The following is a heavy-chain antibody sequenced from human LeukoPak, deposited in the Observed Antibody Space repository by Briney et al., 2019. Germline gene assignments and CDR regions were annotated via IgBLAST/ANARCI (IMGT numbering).Heavy chain of an antibody. CDR1: GGSISSYY. CDR2: IYYSGST. J-gene: IGHJ4*02. V-gene: IGHV4-59*01. CDR3: ARWPYYYGSGSYYPKYYFDY. D-gene: IGHD3-10*01. Sequence: KPSETLSLTCTVSGGSISSYYWSWIRQPPGKGLEWIGYIYYSGSTNYNPSLKSRVTISVDTSKNQFSLKLSSVTAADTAVYYCARWPYYYGSGSYYPKYYFDYWGQGTLVTVSS.